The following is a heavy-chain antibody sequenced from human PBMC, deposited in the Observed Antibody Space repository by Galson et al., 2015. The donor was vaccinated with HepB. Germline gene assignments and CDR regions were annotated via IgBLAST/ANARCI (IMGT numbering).Heavy chain of an antibody. V-gene: IGHV6-1*01. CDR3: AMGEQQLVGLGYYYGMDV. J-gene: IGHJ6*02. D-gene: IGHD6-13*01. CDR2: TYYRSKRYN. Sequence: CAISGDSVSSNSAAWNWIRQSPSRGLEWLGRTYYRSKRYNDYAVSVKSRITINPDTSKNQFSLQLNSVTPEDTAVYYCAMGEQQLVGLGYYYGMDVWGQGTTVTVSS. CDR1: GDSVSSNSAA.